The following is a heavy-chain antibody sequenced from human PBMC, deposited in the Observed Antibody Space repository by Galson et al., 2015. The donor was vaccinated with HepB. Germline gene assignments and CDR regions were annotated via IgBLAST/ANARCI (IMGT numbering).Heavy chain of an antibody. J-gene: IGHJ6*03. Sequence: SETLSLTCTVSGGSISSYYWSWIRQPAGKGLEWIGRIYTSGSTNYNPSLKSRVTMSVDTSKNQFSLKLSSVTAADTAVYYCARDSRMDIVVVPAPNYYYMDVWGKGTTVTVSS. V-gene: IGHV4-4*07. D-gene: IGHD2-2*03. CDR3: ARDSRMDIVVVPAPNYYYMDV. CDR2: IYTSGST. CDR1: GGSISSYY.